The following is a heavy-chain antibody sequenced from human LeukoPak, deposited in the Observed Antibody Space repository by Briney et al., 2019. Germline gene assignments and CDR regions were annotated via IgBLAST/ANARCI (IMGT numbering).Heavy chain of an antibody. CDR1: GFTFDDYT. J-gene: IGHJ4*02. Sequence: QPGGSLRLSCAASGFTFDDYTMHWVRQAPGKGLEWVSLISWDGGSTYYADSMKGRFTISRDNSKNSLYLQMNSLRTEDTALYYCAKGGIYSSSSGPFGYWGQGTLVTVSS. CDR2: ISWDGGST. CDR3: AKGGIYSSSSGPFGY. D-gene: IGHD6-6*01. V-gene: IGHV3-43*01.